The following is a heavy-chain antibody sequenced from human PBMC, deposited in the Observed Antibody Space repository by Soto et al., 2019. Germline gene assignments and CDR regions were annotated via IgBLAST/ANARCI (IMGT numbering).Heavy chain of an antibody. J-gene: IGHJ3*02. Sequence: ASVKVSCKVSGYTLTELSMHWVRQAPGKGLEWMGGFDPEDGETIYAQKFQGRVTMTEDTSTDTAYMELSSLRSEDTAVYYCATDSYYDFWSGYSKDAFDIWGQGTMVTV. D-gene: IGHD3-3*01. CDR1: GYTLTELS. V-gene: IGHV1-24*01. CDR3: ATDSYYDFWSGYSKDAFDI. CDR2: FDPEDGET.